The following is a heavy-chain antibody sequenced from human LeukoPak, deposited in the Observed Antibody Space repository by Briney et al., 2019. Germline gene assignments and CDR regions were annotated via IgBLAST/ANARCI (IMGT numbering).Heavy chain of an antibody. D-gene: IGHD2-2*01. V-gene: IGHV3-23*01. Sequence: PGGSLRLSCAASGFTFSDYYMSWIRQAPGKGLEWVSAISGSGGSTYYADSVKGRFTISRDNSKNTLYLQMNSLRAEDTAVYYCAKDGQVVVPAAIDFPRLPLDYWGQGTLVTVSS. CDR1: GFTFSDYY. CDR2: ISGSGGST. J-gene: IGHJ4*02. CDR3: AKDGQVVVPAAIDFPRLPLDY.